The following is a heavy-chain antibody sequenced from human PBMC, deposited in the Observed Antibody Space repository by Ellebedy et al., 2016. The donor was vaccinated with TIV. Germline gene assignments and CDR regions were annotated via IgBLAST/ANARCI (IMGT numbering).Heavy chain of an antibody. CDR2: IIPIFGTA. Sequence: SVKVSXXASGGTFSSYAISWVRQAPGQGLEWMGGIIPIFGTANYAQKFQGRVTITADESTSTAYMELSSLRSEDTAVYYCARAPRYYDFYWFDPWGQGTLVTVSS. D-gene: IGHD3-3*01. CDR3: ARAPRYYDFYWFDP. CDR1: GGTFSSYA. V-gene: IGHV1-69*13. J-gene: IGHJ5*02.